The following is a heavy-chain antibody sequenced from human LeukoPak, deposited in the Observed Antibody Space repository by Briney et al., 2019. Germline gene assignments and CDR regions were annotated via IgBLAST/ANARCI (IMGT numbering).Heavy chain of an antibody. J-gene: IGHJ4*02. Sequence: PGGSLRLSCAASGFTFSDDYTTWIRQTPGKGLEWVSYISGDGSTIYYADSVKGRFTISRDNAKNSLFLQMNSLRAEDTAVYYCARERTTVRYWGQGTLVTVSS. CDR1: GFTFSDDY. CDR3: ARERTTVRY. CDR2: ISGDGSTI. D-gene: IGHD4-17*01. V-gene: IGHV3-11*01.